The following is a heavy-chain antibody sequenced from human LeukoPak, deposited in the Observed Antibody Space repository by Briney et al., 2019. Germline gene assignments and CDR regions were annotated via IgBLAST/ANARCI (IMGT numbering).Heavy chain of an antibody. D-gene: IGHD6-19*01. J-gene: IGHJ4*02. V-gene: IGHV3-33*05. Sequence: GGSLRLSCAASGFTFGSYGMHWVRQAPGKGLEWVAVISYDGSNKYYADSVKGRFTISRDNSKNTLYLQMNSLRAEDTAVYYCARDLVAVAGPDYWGQGTLVTVSS. CDR3: ARDLVAVAGPDY. CDR2: ISYDGSNK. CDR1: GFTFGSYG.